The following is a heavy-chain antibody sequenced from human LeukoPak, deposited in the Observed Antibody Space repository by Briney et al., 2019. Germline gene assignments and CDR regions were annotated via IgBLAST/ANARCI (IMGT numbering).Heavy chain of an antibody. CDR1: GFTFSGYW. CDR2: INSDGSST. Sequence: PGGSLRLSCAASGFTFSGYWMYWVRQAPGKGPVWVSRINSDGSSTSYADSVKGRFTISRDNAENTLYLQMNSLRAEDTAVYYCARPFLNCSGGSCYDYWGQGTLVTVSS. J-gene: IGHJ4*02. D-gene: IGHD2-15*01. CDR3: ARPFLNCSGGSCYDY. V-gene: IGHV3-74*01.